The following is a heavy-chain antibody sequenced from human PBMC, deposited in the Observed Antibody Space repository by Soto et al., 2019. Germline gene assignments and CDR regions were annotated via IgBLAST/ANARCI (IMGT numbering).Heavy chain of an antibody. CDR2: IYYSGST. CDR1: GGSISSGGYY. V-gene: IGHV4-31*03. CDR3: AREGQKGDYYFDY. Sequence: QVQLQESGPGLVKPSQTLSLTCTVSGGSISSGGYYWSWIRQHPGKGLEWIGYIYYSGSTYYNPSFRSRDPISVDTSKHQFSLKLSSVTAADAAVYYCAREGQKGDYYFDYWGQGTLVTVSS. J-gene: IGHJ4*02. D-gene: IGHD2-21*01.